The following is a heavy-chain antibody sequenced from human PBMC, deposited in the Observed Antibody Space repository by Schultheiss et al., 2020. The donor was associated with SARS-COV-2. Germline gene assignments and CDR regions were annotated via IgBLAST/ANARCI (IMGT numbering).Heavy chain of an antibody. V-gene: IGHV4-59*12. CDR3: AKILELLHNFFDY. D-gene: IGHD1-7*01. Sequence: SETLSLTCSVSGGSISSSYWSWIRQPPGKGLEWVGYIHYSGSTNYNPSLKSRVTISVDTSKNQFSLKLSSVTAADTAVYYCAKILELLHNFFDYWGQGTLVTVSS. CDR1: GGSISSSY. CDR2: IHYSGST. J-gene: IGHJ4*02.